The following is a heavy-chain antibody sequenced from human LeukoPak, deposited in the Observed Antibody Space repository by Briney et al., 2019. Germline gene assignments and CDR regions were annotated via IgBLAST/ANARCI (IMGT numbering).Heavy chain of an antibody. D-gene: IGHD4-23*01. CDR3: ARGPEYGGTIDY. CDR1: GYTFIGHY. CDR2: INPNSDAT. Sequence: GASVKVSCKASGYTFIGHYTHWVRQAPGQGLEWMGWINPNSDATKYSQKFQGRVTMTRDTSISTTYMDLTRLTSDDTAVYYCARGPEYGGTIDYWGQGTLVTVSS. J-gene: IGHJ4*02. V-gene: IGHV1-2*02.